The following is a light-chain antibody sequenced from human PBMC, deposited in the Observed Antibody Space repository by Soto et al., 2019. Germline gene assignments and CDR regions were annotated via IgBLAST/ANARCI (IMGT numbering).Light chain of an antibody. CDR1: QCVSSRY. CDR2: GAS. V-gene: IGKV3-20*01. J-gene: IGKJ2*01. Sequence: EIVLTQSPGTLSLSPGERATLSCRASQCVSSRYLAWYQQKPGQAPRLLIYGASNRATGIPDRFSGSGSGTDFTLTISRLEPEDFAVYFCQQYGSSPPFTFGQGTKVDIK. CDR3: QQYGSSPPFT.